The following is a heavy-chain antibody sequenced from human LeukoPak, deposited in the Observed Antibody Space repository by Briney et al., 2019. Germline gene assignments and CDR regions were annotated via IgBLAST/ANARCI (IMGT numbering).Heavy chain of an antibody. V-gene: IGHV1-69*05. CDR1: GGTFSSYA. CDR3: ASRDGYNFNSFDY. J-gene: IGHJ4*02. D-gene: IGHD5-24*01. CDR2: NIPIFGTA. Sequence: SVKVSCKASGGTFSSYAISWLRQAPGQGLEWMGGNIPIFGTANYAQKFQGRVTITTDESTSTAYMELSSLRSEDTAVYYCASRDGYNFNSFDYWGQGTLVTVSS.